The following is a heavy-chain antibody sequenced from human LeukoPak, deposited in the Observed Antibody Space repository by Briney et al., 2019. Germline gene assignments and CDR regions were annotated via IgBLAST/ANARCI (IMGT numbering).Heavy chain of an antibody. D-gene: IGHD6-25*01. CDR1: GYTFTSYH. V-gene: IGHV1-8*03. CDR3: ARTTSFTASGYDY. CDR2: INPNSDDR. Sequence: SLKVSCKASGYTFTSYHINWVRQAPGQGLEWVGWINPNSDDRGYAQKFQGRVTITRDTSRTTAYMELRSLRSEDTAVYFCARTTSFTASGYDYWGQGTLVTLSS. J-gene: IGHJ4*02.